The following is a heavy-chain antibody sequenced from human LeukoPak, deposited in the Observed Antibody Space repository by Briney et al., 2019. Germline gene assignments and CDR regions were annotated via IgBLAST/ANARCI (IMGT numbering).Heavy chain of an antibody. V-gene: IGHV4-4*07. D-gene: IGHD3-10*01. Sequence: PSETLSLTCTVSGGSVSSHYWSWIRQPAGKGLEWIGLISADGSTNYNPSLKSRVTMSVDTSKNQFSLKLSSVTAADTAVYYCARDMVREPYNWFESWGQGTLVTVAS. CDR3: ARDMVREPYNWFES. J-gene: IGHJ5*01. CDR1: GGSVSSHY. CDR2: ISADGST.